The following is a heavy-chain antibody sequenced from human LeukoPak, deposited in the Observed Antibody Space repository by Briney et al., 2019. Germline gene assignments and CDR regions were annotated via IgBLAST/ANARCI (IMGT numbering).Heavy chain of an antibody. CDR2: IKQDGSEF. CDR3: ARGRFESNGDYDY. J-gene: IGHJ4*02. D-gene: IGHD4-11*01. V-gene: IGHV3-7*01. Sequence: GGSLRLSCVASGFIFSRFWMSWVRQAPGKGLEWVANIKQDGSEFYFVDSVNGRFTISRDNAKNSVFLQMNSLRAEDTGVYYCARGRFESNGDYDYWGQGTLVTVSS. CDR1: GFIFSRFW.